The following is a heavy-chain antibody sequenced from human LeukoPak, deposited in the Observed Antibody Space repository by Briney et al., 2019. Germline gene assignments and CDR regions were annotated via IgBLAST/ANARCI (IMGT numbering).Heavy chain of an antibody. CDR2: IIPIFGTA. Sequence: SVKVSCKASGGTFSSYAISWVRQAPGQGLEWMGGIIPIFGTANYAQKFQGRVTITADESTSTAYMELSSLRSEDTAVYYCARDLRIGAVAGKFDYWGQGTLVTVSS. CDR1: GGTFSSYA. D-gene: IGHD6-19*01. V-gene: IGHV1-69*01. J-gene: IGHJ4*02. CDR3: ARDLRIGAVAGKFDY.